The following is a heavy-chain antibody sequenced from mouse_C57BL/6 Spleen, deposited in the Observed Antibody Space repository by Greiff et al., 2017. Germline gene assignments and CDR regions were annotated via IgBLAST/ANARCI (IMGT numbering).Heavy chain of an antibody. D-gene: IGHD2-2*01. J-gene: IGHJ3*01. CDR2: IRNKANGYTT. CDR3: ASLYYGYDEGFAY. Sequence: EVKLMESGGGLVQPGGSLSLSCAASGFTFTDYYMSWVRQPPGKALEWLGFIRNKANGYTTEYSASVKGRFTISRDNSQSILYLQMNALRAEDSATYYCASLYYGYDEGFAYWGQGTLVTVSA. CDR1: GFTFTDYY. V-gene: IGHV7-3*01.